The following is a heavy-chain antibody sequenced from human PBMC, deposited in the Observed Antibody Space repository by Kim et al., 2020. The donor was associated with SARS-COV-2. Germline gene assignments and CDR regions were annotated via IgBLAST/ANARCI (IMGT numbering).Heavy chain of an antibody. Sequence: NKYYADAVKGRFTISRDNSKNTLYLQMNSLRAEDTAVYYCAKDSSGSFDYWGQGTLVTVSS. CDR3: AKDSSGSFDY. CDR2: NK. J-gene: IGHJ4*02. V-gene: IGHV3-30*02. D-gene: IGHD6-19*01.